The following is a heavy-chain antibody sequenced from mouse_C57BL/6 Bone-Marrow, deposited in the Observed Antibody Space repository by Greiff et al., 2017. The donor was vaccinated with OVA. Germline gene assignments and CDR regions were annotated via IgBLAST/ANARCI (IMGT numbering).Heavy chain of an antibody. CDR1: GYTFTSYG. V-gene: IGHV1-81*01. D-gene: IGHD2-3*01. Sequence: VHLVESGAELARPGASVKLSCKASGYTFTSYGISWVKQRTGQGLEWIGEIYPRSGNTYYNEKFKGKATLTADKSSSTAYMELRSLTSEDSAVYFCASPYDGTTWGFAYWGQGTLVTVSA. CDR2: IYPRSGNT. J-gene: IGHJ3*01. CDR3: ASPYDGTTWGFAY.